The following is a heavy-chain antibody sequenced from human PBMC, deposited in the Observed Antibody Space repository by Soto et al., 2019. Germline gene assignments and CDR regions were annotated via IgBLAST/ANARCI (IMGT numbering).Heavy chain of an antibody. CDR1: GYTFTSHY. Sequence: QVQLLQSGAEVKKPGASVMLSCKTSGYTFTSHYVHWVRQAPGEGLEWVGMINPSRSGTSYAEKFKGGVTLTRGTSTSTVYMELSGLRSEDTAIYCCAKDWGHVDSGSGIRYFDQWGQLVQLSVSS. V-gene: IGHV1-46*01. CDR2: INPSRSGT. CDR3: AKDWGHVDSGSGIRYFDQ. J-gene: IGHJ4*02. D-gene: IGHD2-15*01.